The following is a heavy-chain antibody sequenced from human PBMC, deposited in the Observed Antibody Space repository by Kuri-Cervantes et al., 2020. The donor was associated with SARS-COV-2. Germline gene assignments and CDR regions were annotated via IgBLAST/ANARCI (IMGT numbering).Heavy chain of an antibody. CDR2: IKQDGSEK. J-gene: IGHJ4*02. D-gene: IGHD6-13*01. CDR1: GFTFDDYG. CDR3: ARGIGIAAAGH. V-gene: IGHV3-7*01. Sequence: GGSLRLSCAASGFTFDDYGMSWVRQAPGKGLEWVANIKQDGSEKYYVDSVKGRFTISRDNAKNTLYLQMNSLRAEDTAVYYCARGIGIAAAGHWGQGTLVTVSS.